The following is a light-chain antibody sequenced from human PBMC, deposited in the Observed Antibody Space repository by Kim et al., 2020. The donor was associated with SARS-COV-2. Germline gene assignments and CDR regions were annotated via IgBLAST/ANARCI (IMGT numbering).Light chain of an antibody. CDR3: CSYAGIYTYV. Sequence: GQSDTIACTGTSSDVGNYNYVSWYQQQPGKAPKLIIYDVSKRPSGVPDRFSGSKSGNTASLIISGLQAEDEADYYCCSYAGIYTYVFGTGTKVTVL. CDR2: DVS. V-gene: IGLV2-11*01. CDR1: SSDVGNYNY. J-gene: IGLJ1*01.